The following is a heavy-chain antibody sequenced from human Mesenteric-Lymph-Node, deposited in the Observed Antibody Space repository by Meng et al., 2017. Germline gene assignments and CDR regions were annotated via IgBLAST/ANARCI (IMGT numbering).Heavy chain of an antibody. CDR3: VYGSGSYLNNCFDP. V-gene: IGHV1-69*05. D-gene: IGHD3-10*01. CDR1: GYPFTRYG. J-gene: IGHJ5*02. Sequence: LGQSGAEVKKPGDSVKVSCKASGYPFTRYGISWVRQAPGQGLEWMGGIIPIFGKTNYAQKLQGRVTITTDESTSTTYMELSSLRSEDTAVYYCVYGSGSYLNNCFDPWGQGTLVTVSS. CDR2: IIPIFGKT.